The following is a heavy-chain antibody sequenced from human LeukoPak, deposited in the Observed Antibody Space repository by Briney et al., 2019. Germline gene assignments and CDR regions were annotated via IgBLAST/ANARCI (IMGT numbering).Heavy chain of an antibody. Sequence: SETLSLTCAVYGGSFSGYYWSWIRQPPGKGLEWIGSIYYSGSTYYNPSLKSRVTISVDTSKNQFSLKLSSVTAADTAVYYCARLGRNYDSSGFVDYWGQGTLVTVSS. J-gene: IGHJ4*02. D-gene: IGHD3-22*01. CDR2: IYYSGST. CDR1: GGSFSGYY. V-gene: IGHV4-34*01. CDR3: ARLGRNYDSSGFVDY.